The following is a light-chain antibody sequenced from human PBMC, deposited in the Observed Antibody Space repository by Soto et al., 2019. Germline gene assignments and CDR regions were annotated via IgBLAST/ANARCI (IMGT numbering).Light chain of an antibody. CDR1: SSNIGSNS. CDR2: RND. CDR3: AAWDDSLNGRL. J-gene: IGLJ1*01. Sequence: QSVLTQPPSASGTPGQRVTISCSGSSSNIGSNSVYWYQQLPGTAPKLLIYRNDQRPSGVPDRFSGSKSGTSASLAISGLQTEDDADYYCAAWDDSLNGRLFGTGTKVTVL. V-gene: IGLV1-44*01.